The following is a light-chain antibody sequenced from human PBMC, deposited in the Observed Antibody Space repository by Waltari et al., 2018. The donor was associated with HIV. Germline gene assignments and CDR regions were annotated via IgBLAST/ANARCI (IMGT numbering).Light chain of an antibody. J-gene: IGLJ1*01. CDR2: EAN. CDR3: YSADSSGNHFV. Sequence: SYELTQPPSVSVSPGQTASITCSGDELPKKYAYWYQQKSGQAPVLVIYEANKRPSGIPERFSGSSAGTKATLTITGAQVEDEADYYCYSADSSGNHFVFGTGTKVTVL. V-gene: IGLV3-10*01. CDR1: ELPKKY.